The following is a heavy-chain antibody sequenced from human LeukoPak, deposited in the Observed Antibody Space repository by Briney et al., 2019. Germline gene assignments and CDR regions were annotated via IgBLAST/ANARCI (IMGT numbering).Heavy chain of an antibody. CDR1: GGSISSSSYY. D-gene: IGHD6-19*01. CDR3: ARVAPYSSGWFDY. J-gene: IGHJ4*02. CDR2: IYYSGST. V-gene: IGHV4-39*07. Sequence: NASETLSLTCTVSGGSISSSSYYWGWIRQPPGKGLEWIGSIYYSGSTYYNPSLKSRVTISVDTSKNQFSLKLSSVTAADTAVYYCARVAPYSSGWFDYWGQGTLVTVSS.